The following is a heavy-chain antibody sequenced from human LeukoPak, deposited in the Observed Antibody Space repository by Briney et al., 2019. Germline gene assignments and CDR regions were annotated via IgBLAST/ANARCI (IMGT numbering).Heavy chain of an antibody. D-gene: IGHD5-18*01. J-gene: IGHJ4*02. Sequence: SETLSLTCTVSGGSISGHYWSWLRQPPGKGLEWIAYLYDSVRTKDNPSLKGRVTLSADTSKNQHSLRLSSVTAADTAVYYCATIKRGDIYGYFDFWGQGILVTVSS. CDR2: LYDSVRT. V-gene: IGHV4-59*11. CDR3: ATIKRGDIYGYFDF. CDR1: GGSISGHY.